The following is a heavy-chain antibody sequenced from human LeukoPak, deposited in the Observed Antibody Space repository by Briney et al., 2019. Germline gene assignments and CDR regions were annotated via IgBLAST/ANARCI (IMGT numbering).Heavy chain of an antibody. D-gene: IGHD3-22*01. J-gene: IGHJ4*02. V-gene: IGHV4-38-2*02. CDR2: MYHSGSI. Sequence: SETLSLTCAVSGYSISSGYYWGWIRQPPGKGPEWIGSMYHSGSIYYNPSLKSRVTISVDTSKNQFSLKLSSVTAADTAVYYCARDPGPYYYDSSGYYDYWGQGTLVTVSS. CDR3: ARDPGPYYYDSSGYYDY. CDR1: GYSISSGYY.